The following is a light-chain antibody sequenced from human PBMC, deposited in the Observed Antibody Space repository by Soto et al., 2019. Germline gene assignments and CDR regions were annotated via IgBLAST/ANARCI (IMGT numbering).Light chain of an antibody. CDR2: DAF. Sequence: DIAWTQSPGTLSLSPGERATLSCGASQSVSSSYLAWYQQKPGQAPRLIIIDAFNRATGIPARFSGSGSGTDGTLTISGLEKEDGAVYDCQHRFSWTPAFGQGTKVDIK. J-gene: IGKJ1*01. CDR3: QHRFSWTPA. CDR1: QSVSSSY. V-gene: IGKV3D-20*02.